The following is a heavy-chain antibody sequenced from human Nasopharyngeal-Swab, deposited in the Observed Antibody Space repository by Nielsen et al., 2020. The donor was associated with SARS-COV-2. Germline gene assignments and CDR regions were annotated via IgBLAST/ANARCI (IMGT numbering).Heavy chain of an antibody. D-gene: IGHD1-26*01. CDR2: IIPILGIT. CDR3: AREVGYSGSYFDY. J-gene: IGHJ4*02. Sequence: SVQASCKASGGTFSSYGISWVRQPPGQGLEWMGRIIPILGITNYPQKFQGRVTITADKSTGTAYMELSSLRSEDTAVYYCAREVGYSGSYFDYWGQGTLVTVSS. V-gene: IGHV1-69*04. CDR1: GGTFSSYG.